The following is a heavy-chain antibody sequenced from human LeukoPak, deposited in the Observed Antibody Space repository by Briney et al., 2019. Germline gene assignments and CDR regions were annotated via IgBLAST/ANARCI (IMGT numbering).Heavy chain of an antibody. CDR3: ARRKYCSSTSCVKAFDV. D-gene: IGHD2-2*01. CDR2: IYPGDSDT. J-gene: IGHJ3*01. V-gene: IGHV5-51*01. CDR1: GYSFSIYW. Sequence: GESLKISCKGSGYSFSIYWIGWVRQMPGKGLEWMGIIYPGDSDTRYSPSFQGQVTISADKSISTAYLQWGSLKASDTATYYCARRKYCSSTSCVKAFDVWGQGTMVTVSS.